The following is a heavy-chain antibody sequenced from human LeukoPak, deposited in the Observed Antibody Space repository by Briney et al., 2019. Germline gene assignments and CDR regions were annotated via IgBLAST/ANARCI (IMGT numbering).Heavy chain of an antibody. CDR3: ARGTGITMIVVVITIRY. J-gene: IGHJ4*02. Sequence: ASVKVSCKASGYTFTGYYMHWVRQAPGQGLEWMGWINPNSGGTNYAQKFQARVTMTRDTSISTAYMELSRLRSDDTAVYYCARGTGITMIVVVITIRYWGQGTLVTVSS. D-gene: IGHD3-22*01. CDR1: GYTFTGYY. V-gene: IGHV1-2*02. CDR2: INPNSGGT.